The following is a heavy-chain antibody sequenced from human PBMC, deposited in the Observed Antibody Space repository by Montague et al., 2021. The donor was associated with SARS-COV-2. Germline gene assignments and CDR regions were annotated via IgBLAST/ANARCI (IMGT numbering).Heavy chain of an antibody. CDR3: TGGVLRYFDWLLYSFIDCFGD. D-gene: IGHD3-9*01. CDR1: GFSFGDYA. J-gene: IGHJ4*02. CDR2: IRSKAYGGTT. Sequence: SLSLSFSASGFSFGDYAMGWVRQAPGKGLEWVGFIRSKAYGGTTAYAATVKGRFTISRDDSKSIPYLHMNSLKTEDTAVYYCTGGVLRYFDWLLYSFIDCFGDWGRGALVTVCS. V-gene: IGHV3-49*04.